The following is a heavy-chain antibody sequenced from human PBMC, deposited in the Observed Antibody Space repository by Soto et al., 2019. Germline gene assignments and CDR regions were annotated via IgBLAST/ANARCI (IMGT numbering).Heavy chain of an antibody. Sequence: GASVKASCKASGYTFSGYSITWVRQAPGQGLEWMGRISGYNGNTNYARTLRGRLTLTTDTSTSTAYMELRSLTSDDTAVYYCARDVFCGGAPACPDMDVWGQGTTVTVSS. CDR3: ARDVFCGGAPACPDMDV. D-gene: IGHD2-21*01. CDR1: GYTFSGYS. CDR2: ISGYNGNT. J-gene: IGHJ6*02. V-gene: IGHV1-18*04.